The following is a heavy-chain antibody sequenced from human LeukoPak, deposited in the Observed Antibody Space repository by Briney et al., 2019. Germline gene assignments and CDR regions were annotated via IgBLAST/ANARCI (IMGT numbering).Heavy chain of an antibody. CDR3: AKKLLPFDY. V-gene: IGHV3-23*01. D-gene: IGHD2-15*01. CDR2: IGGSGGRT. Sequence: GGSLRLSCAASGFTFSSYDMSWVRQAPGKGLEWVSGIGGSGGRTYYADSVKGRFTISRDNSKNTLYLQMNSLRAEDTAVYYCAKKLLPFDYWGQGTLVTVSS. J-gene: IGHJ4*02. CDR1: GFTFSSYD.